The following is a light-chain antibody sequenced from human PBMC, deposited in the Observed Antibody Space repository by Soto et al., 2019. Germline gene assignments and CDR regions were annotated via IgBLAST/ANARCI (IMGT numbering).Light chain of an antibody. CDR3: QQSYTTPLT. V-gene: IGKV1-39*01. Sequence: DVQVTQSPSSLSASVGDRVTITCRASQNINNYLNWYQQKPGKVPKLLISVESNLQSGVPSRFSGRGSGTEFTLTISSLQPEDFATYYCQQSYTTPLTFGGGTKVDIK. J-gene: IGKJ4*01. CDR2: VES. CDR1: QNINNY.